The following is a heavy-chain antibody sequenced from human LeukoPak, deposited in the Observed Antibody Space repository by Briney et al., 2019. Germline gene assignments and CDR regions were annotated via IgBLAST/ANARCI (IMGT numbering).Heavy chain of an antibody. CDR3: ARERDWLSHHFDP. J-gene: IGHJ5*02. CDR2: IWYDGSNK. D-gene: IGHD3/OR15-3a*01. Sequence: GGSLRPSCAASGFTFSSYGMHWVRQAPGKGLEWVAVIWYDGSNKYYADSVKGRFTISRDNSKNTLYLQMNSLRAEDTAVYYCARERDWLSHHFDPWGQGTLVTVSS. CDR1: GFTFSSYG. V-gene: IGHV3-33*01.